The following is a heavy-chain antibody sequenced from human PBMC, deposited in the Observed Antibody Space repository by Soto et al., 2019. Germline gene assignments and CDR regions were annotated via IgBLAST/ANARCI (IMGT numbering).Heavy chain of an antibody. CDR1: GYTFTGYY. V-gene: IGHV1-2*04. CDR2: ITPNSGGT. CDR3: ARNGDMVRGVALDY. D-gene: IGHD3-10*01. J-gene: IGHJ4*02. Sequence: ASVKVSCKASGYTFTGYYMLWVRQAPGQGLEWMGWITPNSGGTNYAQKFQGWVTMTRDTSISTAYMELSRLRSDDKAVYYCARNGDMVRGVALDYWGQGTLGTVAS.